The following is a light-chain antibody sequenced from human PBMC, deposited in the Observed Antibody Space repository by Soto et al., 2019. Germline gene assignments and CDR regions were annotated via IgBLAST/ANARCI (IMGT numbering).Light chain of an antibody. J-gene: IGKJ1*01. CDR2: WAS. Sequence: DIVMTQSPDSLAVSLGERATIKCKSSQSVLHSSNNKNYLAWYQQRPGQSPKLLIYWASTRDTGVSDRFSGSGSETDFTLTISRLQAEDVEVYYCQQYYDTPRTFGQGTKVDIK. CDR3: QQYYDTPRT. V-gene: IGKV4-1*01. CDR1: QSVLHSSNNKNY.